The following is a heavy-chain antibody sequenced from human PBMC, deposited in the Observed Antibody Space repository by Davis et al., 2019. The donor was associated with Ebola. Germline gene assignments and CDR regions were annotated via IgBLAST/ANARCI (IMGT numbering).Heavy chain of an antibody. CDR3: ARDLLEVGATHNDP. J-gene: IGHJ5*02. CDR1: GFTFSSYW. V-gene: IGHV3-7*03. Sequence: PGGSLRLSCAASGFTFSSYWMSWVRQAPGKGLEWVANIKQDGSEKYYVDSVKGRFTISRDNAKNSLYLQMNSLRAEDTAVYYCARDLLEVGATHNDPWGQGTLVTVSS. D-gene: IGHD1-26*01. CDR2: IKQDGSEK.